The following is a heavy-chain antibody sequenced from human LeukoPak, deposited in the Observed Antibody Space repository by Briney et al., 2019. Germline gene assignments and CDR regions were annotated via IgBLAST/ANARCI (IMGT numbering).Heavy chain of an antibody. CDR2: ISAYNGNT. CDR3: ARVTGSGLWSYYYYYYYMDV. J-gene: IGHJ6*03. CDR1: GYTSTSYG. Sequence: GASVKVSCKASGYTSTSYGISWVRQAPGQGLEWMGWISAYNGNTNYAQKLQGRVTMTTDTSTSTAYMELRSLRSDDTAVYYCARVTGSGLWSYYYYYYYMDVWGKGTTVTISS. D-gene: IGHD3-10*01. V-gene: IGHV1-18*01.